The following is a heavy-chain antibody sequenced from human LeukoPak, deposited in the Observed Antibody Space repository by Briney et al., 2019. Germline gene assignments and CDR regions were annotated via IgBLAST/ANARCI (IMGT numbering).Heavy chain of an antibody. CDR1: GFTFSSYG. CDR3: ARDTFGAGTIFVDY. V-gene: IGHV3-33*01. Sequence: GRSLRLSCAASGFTFSSYGMHWVRQAPGKGLEWVAVIWYDGSNKYYADSVKGRFTISRDNSKNTLYLQMNSLRAEDTAVYYYARDTFGAGTIFVDYWGQGTLVTVSS. D-gene: IGHD3-9*01. J-gene: IGHJ4*02. CDR2: IWYDGSNK.